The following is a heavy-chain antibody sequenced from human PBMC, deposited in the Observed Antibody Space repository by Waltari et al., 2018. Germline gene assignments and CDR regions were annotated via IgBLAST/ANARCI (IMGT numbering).Heavy chain of an antibody. CDR1: GYSISSGYY. CDR3: ARDEEGVVVAAPLWYFDL. J-gene: IGHJ2*01. CDR2: IYHSGST. D-gene: IGHD2-15*01. Sequence: QVQLQESGPGLVKPSETLSLTCPVSGYSISSGYYWGWIRQPPGKGLEWIGSIYHSGSTYYNPSLKSRVTISVDTSKNQFSLKLSSVTAADTAVYYCARDEEGVVVAAPLWYFDLWGRGTLVTVSS. V-gene: IGHV4-38-2*02.